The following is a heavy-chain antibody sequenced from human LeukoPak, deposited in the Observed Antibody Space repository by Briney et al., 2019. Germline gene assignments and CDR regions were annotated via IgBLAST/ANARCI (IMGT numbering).Heavy chain of an antibody. CDR2: ISAYNGNT. Sequence: GASVKVSCKASGYTFTSYGISWVRQAPGQGLEWMGWISAYNGNTNYAQKLQGRVTMTTDTSTSTAYMGLRSLRSDDTAVYYCARVRYGRWFGEFLSFDYWGQGTLVTVSS. J-gene: IGHJ4*02. V-gene: IGHV1-18*01. CDR3: ARVRYGRWFGEFLSFDY. D-gene: IGHD3-10*01. CDR1: GYTFTSYG.